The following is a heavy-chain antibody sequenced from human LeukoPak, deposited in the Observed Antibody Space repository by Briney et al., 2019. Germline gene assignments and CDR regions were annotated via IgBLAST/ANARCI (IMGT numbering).Heavy chain of an antibody. D-gene: IGHD1-1*01. CDR1: GFTVSSNY. J-gene: IGHJ4*02. CDR2: IYSSGTT. CDR3: ARSTPPIGRSTYYFDY. V-gene: IGHV3-53*01. Sequence: PGGSLRLSCVASGFTVSSNYMSWVRQAPGKGLEWVSVIYSSGTTYYADSVKGRFTISRDNSKNTLYLQMNSLRAEDTAVCYCARSTPPIGRSTYYFDYWGQGTLVTVSS.